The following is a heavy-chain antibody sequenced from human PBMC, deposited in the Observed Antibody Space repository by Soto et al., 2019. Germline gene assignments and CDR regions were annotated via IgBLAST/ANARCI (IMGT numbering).Heavy chain of an antibody. V-gene: IGHV4-30-4*01. Sequence: QVRLQESGPRVVRPSHTMSLTCSFAGASINRCDYYWSWIRQSPGRGLEWIGDIYYSGDTNYNPSLGSRVNMSVDTSKNQFFLDLHSVAAADAAVNFCAREGGDIVQVPYDWGQGILITVSS. CDR2: IYYSGDT. D-gene: IGHD2-15*01. J-gene: IGHJ4*02. CDR1: GASINRCDYY. CDR3: AREGGDIVQVPYD.